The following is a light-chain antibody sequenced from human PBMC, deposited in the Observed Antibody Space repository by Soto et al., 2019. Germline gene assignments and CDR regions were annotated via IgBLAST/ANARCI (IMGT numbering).Light chain of an antibody. CDR1: QSVSSN. J-gene: IGKJ2*02. CDR2: GAS. Sequence: EIVMTQSPATLSVSPGERATLSCRASQSVSSNLAWYQQKPGQAPRLLIYGASTRATRIPARFSGSGSGTDFTLTISSLQSEDFAVYYCQQYNNWPCTFGQGTKLEIK. V-gene: IGKV3-15*01. CDR3: QQYNNWPCT.